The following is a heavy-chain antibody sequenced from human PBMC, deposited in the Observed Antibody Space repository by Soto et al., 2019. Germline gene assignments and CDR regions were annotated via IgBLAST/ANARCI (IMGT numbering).Heavy chain of an antibody. CDR2: INHSGST. D-gene: IGHD5-12*01. V-gene: IGHV4-34*01. CDR1: GGSLSGYY. Sequence: SETLSLTCAVYGGSLSGYYRSWIRQPPGKGLEWIGEINHSGSTNYNPSLKSRVTISVDTSKNQFSLKLSSVTAADTAVYYCARMDLRDGYNTFDYWGQGTMVTVSS. J-gene: IGHJ4*02. CDR3: ARMDLRDGYNTFDY.